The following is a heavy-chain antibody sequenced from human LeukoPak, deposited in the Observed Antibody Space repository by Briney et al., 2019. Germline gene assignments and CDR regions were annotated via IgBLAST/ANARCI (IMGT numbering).Heavy chain of an antibody. D-gene: IGHD6-19*01. J-gene: IGHJ4*02. CDR3: ARYSSGWSSFDY. CDR2: IYFTGSS. V-gene: IGHV4-59*08. CDR1: GGSISSFY. Sequence: PSETLSLTCTVSGGSISSFYWSWIRQTPGKGLEWIGHIYFTGSSDLNPTLKSRFSISIDTSKNQFSLKLSSVTAADTAVYYCARYSSGWSSFDYWGQGTLVTVSS.